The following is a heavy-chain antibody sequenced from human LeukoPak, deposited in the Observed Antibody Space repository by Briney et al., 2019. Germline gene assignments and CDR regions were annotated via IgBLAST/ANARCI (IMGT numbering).Heavy chain of an antibody. CDR1: GFTFSTYS. J-gene: IGHJ4*02. CDR3: ARELYDRPFE. V-gene: IGHV3-21*01. Sequence: PGGSLRLSCAASGFTFSTYSMNWVRQAPGKGLEWVSSITSSSTYTYYADSVKGRFTISRDNAKNSLYPQMNSLRAEDTAVYYCARELYDRPFEWGQGTLVTVSS. D-gene: IGHD3-22*01. CDR2: ITSSSTYT.